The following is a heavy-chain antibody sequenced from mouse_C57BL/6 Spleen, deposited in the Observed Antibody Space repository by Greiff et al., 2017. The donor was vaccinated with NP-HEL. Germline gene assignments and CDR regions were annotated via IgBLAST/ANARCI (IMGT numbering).Heavy chain of an antibody. CDR2: INPNYGTT. D-gene: IGHD1-3*01. Sequence: VQLKESGPELVKPGASVKISCKASGYSFTDYNMNWVKQSNGKSLEWIGVINPNYGTTSYNQKFKGKATMTVDQSSSTAYMQLNSLTSEDSAVYYCAPEGDNSEAYWGQGTLVTVSA. CDR3: APEGDNSEAY. V-gene: IGHV1-39*01. CDR1: GYSFTDYN. J-gene: IGHJ3*01.